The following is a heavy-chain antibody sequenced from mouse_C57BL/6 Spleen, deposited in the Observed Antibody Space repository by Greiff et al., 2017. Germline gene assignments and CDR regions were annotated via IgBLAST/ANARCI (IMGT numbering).Heavy chain of an antibody. CDR2: INPNNGGT. V-gene: IGHV1-18*01. CDR1: GYTFTDYN. J-gene: IGHJ3*01. Sequence: VQLQQSGPELVKPGASVKIPCKASGYTFTDYNMDWVKQSHGKSLEWIGDINPNNGGTIYNQKFKGKATLTVDKSSSTAYMELRSLISEDTAVYYCARSPPRKDVWFAYWGQGTLVTVSA. D-gene: IGHD1-3*01. CDR3: ARSPPRKDVWFAY.